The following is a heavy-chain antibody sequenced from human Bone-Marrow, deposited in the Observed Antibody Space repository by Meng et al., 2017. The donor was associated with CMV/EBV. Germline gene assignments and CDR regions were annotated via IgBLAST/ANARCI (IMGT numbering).Heavy chain of an antibody. Sequence: GESLKISCAASGFTFSDYYMSWIRQAPGKGLEWVSYISSSGSTIYYADSVKGRFTISRDNAKNSLYLQMNSLRAEDTAVYYCAGITIFGVVAGYWGQGTLVTVS. D-gene: IGHD3-3*01. J-gene: IGHJ4*02. CDR1: GFTFSDYY. V-gene: IGHV3-11*01. CDR2: ISSSGSTI. CDR3: AGITIFGVVAGY.